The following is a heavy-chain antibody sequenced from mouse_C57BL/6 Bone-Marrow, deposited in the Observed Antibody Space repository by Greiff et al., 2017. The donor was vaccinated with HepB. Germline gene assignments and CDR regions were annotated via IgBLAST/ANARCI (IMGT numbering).Heavy chain of an antibody. D-gene: IGHD2-4*01. CDR3: ARGDDFLYGYAMDY. CDR2: IYPSDSET. CDR1: GYTFTSYW. J-gene: IGHJ4*01. Sequence: QVQLQQPGAELVRPGSSVKLSCKASGYTFTSYWMDWVKQRPGQGLEWIGNIYPSDSETHYNQKFKDKATLTVDKSSSTAYMQLSSLTSEDSAVYYCARGDDFLYGYAMDYWGQGTSVTVSS. V-gene: IGHV1-61*01.